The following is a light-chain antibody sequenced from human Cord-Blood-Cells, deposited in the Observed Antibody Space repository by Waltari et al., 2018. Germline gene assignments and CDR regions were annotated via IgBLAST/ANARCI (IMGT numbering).Light chain of an antibody. Sequence: QSALTQPPSASGSPGQSVTISCTGTSSDVGGYNYLSWYQQHPGKAPKLMFYEVSKRPSGVPDRFSGSKSGNTASLTVSGLQAEDEADYYCSSYAGSNNYVFGTGTKVTVL. CDR3: SSYAGSNNYV. J-gene: IGLJ1*01. V-gene: IGLV2-8*01. CDR2: EVS. CDR1: SSDVGGYNY.